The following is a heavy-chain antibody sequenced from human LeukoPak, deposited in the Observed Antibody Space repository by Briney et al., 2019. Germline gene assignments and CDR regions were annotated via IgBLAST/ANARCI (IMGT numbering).Heavy chain of an antibody. Sequence: SQTLSLTCTVSGGSISSGSYYWSWIRQPAGKGLEWIGRIYTSGSTNYNPSLKSRVTMSVDTSKNQFSLNLNSVTAADTAVYYCARGRWTHDTSAYSTLIFDYWGQGTLVTVSS. D-gene: IGHD3-22*01. CDR3: ARGRWTHDTSAYSTLIFDY. V-gene: IGHV4-61*02. CDR1: GGSISSGSYY. CDR2: IYTSGST. J-gene: IGHJ4*02.